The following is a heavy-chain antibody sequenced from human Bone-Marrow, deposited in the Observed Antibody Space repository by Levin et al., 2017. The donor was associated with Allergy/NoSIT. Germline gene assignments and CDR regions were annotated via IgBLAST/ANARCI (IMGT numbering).Heavy chain of an antibody. Sequence: SGGSLRLSCVASGFTFSSYWMNWVRQAPGKGLEWVANIKQDASEKYYVDSVKGRFSISRDNAKNSLFLQMDTLRAEDTAVYYCAGGSGFLIDDWGQGTLVTVSS. CDR2: IKQDASEK. V-gene: IGHV3-7*01. CDR3: AGGSGFLIDD. D-gene: IGHD6-19*01. J-gene: IGHJ4*02. CDR1: GFTFSSYW.